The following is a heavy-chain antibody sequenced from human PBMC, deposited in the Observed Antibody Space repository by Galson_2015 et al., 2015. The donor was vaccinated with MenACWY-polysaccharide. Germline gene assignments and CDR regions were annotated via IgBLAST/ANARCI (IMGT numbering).Heavy chain of an antibody. CDR2: IKKDGSEK. CDR3: ARGRLGLGL. D-gene: IGHD7-27*01. Sequence: SLRLSCAASGLTFSNWGMTWVRQAPGKGLEWVASIKKDGSEKYYVDSVKGRFTISRDNAKDSLYLQMNSLRADDTAVYFCARGRLGLGLWGQGTPVTVSS. J-gene: IGHJ4*03. V-gene: IGHV3-7*01. CDR1: GLTFSNWG.